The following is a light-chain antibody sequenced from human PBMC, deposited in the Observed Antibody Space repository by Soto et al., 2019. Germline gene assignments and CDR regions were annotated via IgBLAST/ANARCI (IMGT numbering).Light chain of an antibody. V-gene: IGLV2-14*01. CDR3: SSYTSSSTLVV. Sequence: QSVLTQPASVSGSPGQSITISCTGTSSDVGGYNYVSRYQQHPGKAPKLMIYEVSNRPSGVSNRFSGSKSGNTASLTISGLQAEDEADYYCSSYTSSSTLVVFGGGTKLTVL. J-gene: IGLJ2*01. CDR2: EVS. CDR1: SSDVGGYNY.